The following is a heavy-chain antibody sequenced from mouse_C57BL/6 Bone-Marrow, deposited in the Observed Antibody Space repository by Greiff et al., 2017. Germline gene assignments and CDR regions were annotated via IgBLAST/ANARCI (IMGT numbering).Heavy chain of an antibody. Sequence: EVQVVESGGGLVKPGGSLKLSCAASGFTFSSYAMSWVRQTPEKRLEWVATISDGGSYTYYPDNVKGRFTISRDNAKNNLYLQMSHLKSEDTAMYYCARGDDYDNYAMDYWGQGTSVTVSS. CDR2: ISDGGSYT. J-gene: IGHJ4*01. V-gene: IGHV5-4*01. CDR3: ARGDDYDNYAMDY. CDR1: GFTFSSYA. D-gene: IGHD2-4*01.